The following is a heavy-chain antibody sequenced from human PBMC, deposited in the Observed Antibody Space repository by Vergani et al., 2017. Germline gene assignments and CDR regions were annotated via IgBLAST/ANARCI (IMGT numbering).Heavy chain of an antibody. J-gene: IGHJ6*02. V-gene: IGHV1-2*02. CDR1: GDTFSDYY. D-gene: IGHD6-13*01. Sequence: QVQLVQSGAEVKKSGASVKVSCKASGDTFSDYYIHWVRQAHGQGLEWMAWINPNTGGTNYAQTFQGRVTMTRDTSISTAYMELSRLTSDDTAVYYCARELAAVSYYYFMYVWGQGTTVTVSS. CDR2: INPNTGGT. CDR3: ARELAAVSYYYFMYV.